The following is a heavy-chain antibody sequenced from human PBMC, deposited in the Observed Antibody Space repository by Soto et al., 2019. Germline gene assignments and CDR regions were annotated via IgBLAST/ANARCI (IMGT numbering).Heavy chain of an antibody. V-gene: IGHV4-59*08. D-gene: IGHD6-19*01. CDR1: GCSISSYY. CDR3: ARRYSSGFDY. CDR2: IYYSGST. Sequence: SGTLSLTCTVSGCSISSYYWSWIRQPPGKGLEWIGYIYYSGSTKYNPSLKSRVTISVDTSKNQFSLNLSSVTAADTAVYYCARRYSSGFDYWGQGTLVNVSS. J-gene: IGHJ4*02.